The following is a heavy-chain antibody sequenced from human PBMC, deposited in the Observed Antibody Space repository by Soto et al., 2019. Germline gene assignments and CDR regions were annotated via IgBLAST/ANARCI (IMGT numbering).Heavy chain of an antibody. V-gene: IGHV4-59*12. Sequence: PSVTLSLTCTVSGGSISSYYWSWIRQPPGKGLEWIGYIYYSGSTNYNPSLKSRVTISVDTSKNQFSLKLTSVTAADTAVYYCARDKITGLFDYWGQGTLVTVSS. CDR2: IYYSGST. CDR3: ARDKITGLFDY. CDR1: GGSISSYY. D-gene: IGHD2-8*02. J-gene: IGHJ4*02.